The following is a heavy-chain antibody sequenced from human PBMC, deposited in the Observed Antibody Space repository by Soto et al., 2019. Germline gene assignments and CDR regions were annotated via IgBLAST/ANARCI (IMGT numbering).Heavy chain of an antibody. CDR2: IYHSGST. V-gene: IGHV4-30-2*01. CDR1: GGSISSGGYS. CDR3: ARSYSSSSPLFDY. J-gene: IGHJ4*02. D-gene: IGHD6-6*01. Sequence: SETLSLTCAVSGGSISSGGYSWSWIRQPPGKGLEWIGYIYHSGSTYYNPSLKSRVTISVDRSKNQFSLKLSSVTAADTAVYYCARSYSSSSPLFDYWGQGTLVTV.